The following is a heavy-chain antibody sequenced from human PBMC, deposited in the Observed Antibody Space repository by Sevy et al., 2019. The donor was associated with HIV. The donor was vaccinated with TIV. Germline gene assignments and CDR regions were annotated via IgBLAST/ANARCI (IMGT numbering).Heavy chain of an antibody. CDR2: ISSSGSYI. D-gene: IGHD5-12*01. J-gene: IGHJ4*02. CDR3: ARVREATKKGRYFDY. CDR1: GFTLSSYS. Sequence: GGSLRLSCAASGFTLSSYSMNWVSQAPGKGLESVSSISSSGSYIYYADSVKGRFTISRDNAKNSLYLQMNSLRAEDTAVYYCARVREATKKGRYFDYWGQGTLVTVSS. V-gene: IGHV3-21*01.